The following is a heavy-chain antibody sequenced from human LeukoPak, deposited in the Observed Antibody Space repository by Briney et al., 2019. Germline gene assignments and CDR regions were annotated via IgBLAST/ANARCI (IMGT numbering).Heavy chain of an antibody. CDR1: GGSISSYY. CDR3: ARDSPSGYSSGWFFPFDY. J-gene: IGHJ4*02. CDR2: IDYSGGT. Sequence: SETLSLTCIVSGGSISSYYWSWIRQPPGKRLEWIRYIDYSGGTNYNPSLKSRVTISVDTSKNQFSLKLNSVTAAGTAVYYCARDSPSGYSSGWFFPFDYWGQGILVTVSS. D-gene: IGHD6-19*01. V-gene: IGHV4-59*01.